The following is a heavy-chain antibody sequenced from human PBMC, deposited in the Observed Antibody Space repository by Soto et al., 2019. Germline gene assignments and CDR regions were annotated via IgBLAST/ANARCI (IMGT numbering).Heavy chain of an antibody. CDR2: ISAYNGNT. V-gene: IGHV1-18*01. CDR1: GYTFTRYG. CDR3: ARYLFPTSSPYY. D-gene: IGHD1-26*01. Sequence: QVQLVQSGAEVKKPGASVKGSCKASGYTFTRYGIRWVRQAPGQGLEWMGWISAYNGNTNYTQKLQGRVTMNTDTSTSTAYMERRRLRSDDTAVYYGARYLFPTSSPYYWGQGTLVTVSS. J-gene: IGHJ4*02.